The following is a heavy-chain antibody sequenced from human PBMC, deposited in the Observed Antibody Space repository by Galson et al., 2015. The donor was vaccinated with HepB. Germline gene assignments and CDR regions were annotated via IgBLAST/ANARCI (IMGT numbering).Heavy chain of an antibody. CDR1: GFDFSRYG. V-gene: IGHV3-30*18. CDR3: AKENNHDVFYFDH. CDR2: TSHDGDDK. Sequence: SLRLSCAASGFDFSRYGMYWVRQVPGKGLEWVASTSHDGDDKDYRDSVEGRFTISRDNTKNTVDLQMNNVRDEDTAVYYCAKENNHDVFYFDHWGRGTLVTVSS. D-gene: IGHD1/OR15-1a*01. J-gene: IGHJ2*01.